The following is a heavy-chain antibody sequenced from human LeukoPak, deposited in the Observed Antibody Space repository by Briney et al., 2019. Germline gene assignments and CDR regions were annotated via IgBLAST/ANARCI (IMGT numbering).Heavy chain of an antibody. CDR2: IKSSGSS. V-gene: IGHV4-59*02. CDR3: ARDGTVATNWFDP. Sequence: SETLSLTCTVSGGSVSSYYWSWIRQPPGKGLEWIGYIKSSGSSNYSPSLKSRVTISMDTSKNQFSLRLNSVTAADTAVYYCARDGTVATNWFDPWGQGTLVTVSS. CDR1: GGSVSSYY. J-gene: IGHJ5*02. D-gene: IGHD5-12*01.